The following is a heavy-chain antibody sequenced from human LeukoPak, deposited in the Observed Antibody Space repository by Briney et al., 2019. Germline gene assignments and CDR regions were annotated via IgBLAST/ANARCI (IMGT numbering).Heavy chain of an antibody. CDR1: AGSISRYY. V-gene: IGHV4-59*08. J-gene: IGHJ4*02. CDR2: IYYSGST. CDR3: ARQTGSGLFILP. D-gene: IGHD3/OR15-3a*01. Sequence: SETLSLTCTVSAGSISRYYWSWIRQPPGKGLEWIGHIYYSGSTNYNPSLKSQVSISIDTSKNQFSLRLTSVTAADTAVYYCARQTGSGLFILPGGQGTLVTVSS.